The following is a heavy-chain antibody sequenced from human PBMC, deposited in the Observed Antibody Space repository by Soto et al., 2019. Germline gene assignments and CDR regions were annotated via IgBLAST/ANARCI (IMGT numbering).Heavy chain of an antibody. V-gene: IGHV4-59*01. D-gene: IGHD3-10*01. CDR3: AGLVRGEPTINWFDP. CDR2: IYYSGST. CDR1: GGSISSYY. J-gene: IGHJ5*02. Sequence: QVQLQESGPGLVKPSETLSLTCTVSGGSISSYYWSWIRQPPGKGLEWIGYIYYSGSTNYNPSLKSRVTISVDTSKNQFSLKLSSVTAADTAVYYCAGLVRGEPTINWFDPWGQGTLVTVSS.